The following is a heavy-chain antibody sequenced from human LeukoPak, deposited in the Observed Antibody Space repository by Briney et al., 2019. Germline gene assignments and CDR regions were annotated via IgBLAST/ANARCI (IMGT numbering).Heavy chain of an antibody. V-gene: IGHV3-30*18. CDR3: AKDSGTRGVISWFDP. CDR1: GFTFISYG. Sequence: GGSLRLSCAASGFTFISYGMHWVRQAPGKGLEWVAVISYDGSNKYYADSVKGRFTISRDNSKNTLYLQMNSLRAENTAVYYCAKDSGTRGVISWFDPWGQGTLVTVSS. D-gene: IGHD3-10*01. CDR2: ISYDGSNK. J-gene: IGHJ5*02.